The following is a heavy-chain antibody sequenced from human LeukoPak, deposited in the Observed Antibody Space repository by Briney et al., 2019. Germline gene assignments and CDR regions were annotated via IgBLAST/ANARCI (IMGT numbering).Heavy chain of an antibody. J-gene: IGHJ4*02. V-gene: IGHV3-66*01. D-gene: IGHD5-12*01. Sequence: GGSLRLSCAASEFSVGSNYMTWVRQAPGKGLEWVSLIYSGGSTYYADSVKGRFTISRDNSKNTLYLQMNSLRAEDTAVYYCARGPSGYHVTGGQGTLVTVSS. CDR1: EFSVGSNY. CDR2: IYSGGST. CDR3: ARGPSGYHVT.